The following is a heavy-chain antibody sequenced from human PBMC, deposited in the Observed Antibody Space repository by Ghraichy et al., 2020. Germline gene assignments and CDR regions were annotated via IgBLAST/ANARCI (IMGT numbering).Heavy chain of an antibody. CDR1: GFTFSSYA. J-gene: IGHJ5*02. Sequence: SCSASGFTFSSYAMHWVRQAPGKGLEYVSAISSNGGSTYYADSVKGRFTISRDNSKNTLYLQMSSLRAEDTAVYYCVRPHLADYSGNWFDPWGQGTLVTVSS. CDR3: VRPHLADYSGNWFDP. D-gene: IGHD1-26*01. CDR2: ISSNGGST. V-gene: IGHV3-64D*06.